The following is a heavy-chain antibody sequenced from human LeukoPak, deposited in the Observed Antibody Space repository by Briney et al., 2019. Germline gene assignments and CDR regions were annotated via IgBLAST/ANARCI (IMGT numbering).Heavy chain of an antibody. CDR3: AKARYGSGSYGDY. CDR2: ISGSGGST. Sequence: GGSLRLSCAASGFTFSSYAVSWVRQAPGKGLEWVSAISGSGGSTYYADSVKGRFTISRDNSKNTLYLQMNSLRAEDTAVYYCAKARYGSGSYGDYWGQGTLVTVSS. V-gene: IGHV3-23*01. D-gene: IGHD3-10*01. CDR1: GFTFSSYA. J-gene: IGHJ4*02.